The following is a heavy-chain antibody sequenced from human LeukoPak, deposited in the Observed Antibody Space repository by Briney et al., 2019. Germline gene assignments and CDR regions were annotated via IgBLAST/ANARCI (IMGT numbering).Heavy chain of an antibody. D-gene: IGHD4-23*01. V-gene: IGHV4-59*08. CDR1: GVSISSYY. CDR3: ARSVENPFDY. Sequence: PSETLSLTCTVSGVSISSYYWSWIRQPPGKGLEWIGYIYYSGSTNYNPSLKSRVTISVDTSKNQFSLKLSSVTAADTAVYYCARSVENPFDYWGQGTLVTVSS. J-gene: IGHJ4*02. CDR2: IYYSGST.